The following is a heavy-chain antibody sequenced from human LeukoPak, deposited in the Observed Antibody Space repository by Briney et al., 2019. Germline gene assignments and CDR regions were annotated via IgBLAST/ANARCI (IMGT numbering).Heavy chain of an antibody. CDR2: IYYSGST. CDR3: ARLTVARKVDAFDI. V-gene: IGHV4-59*01. J-gene: IGHJ3*02. CDR1: GGSISSYY. Sequence: SETLSLTCTVSGGSISSYYWSWIRQPPGKGLEWIGYIYYSGSTNYNPSLKSRVTISVDTSKNQFSLKLSSVTAADTAVYYCARLTVARKVDAFDIWGQGTMVTVSS. D-gene: IGHD4-23*01.